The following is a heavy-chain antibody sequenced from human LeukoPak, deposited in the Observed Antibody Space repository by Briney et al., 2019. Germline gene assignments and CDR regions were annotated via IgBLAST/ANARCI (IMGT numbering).Heavy chain of an antibody. CDR2: IYYSGST. CDR3: ARRQIAVAATGFDY. V-gene: IGHV4-39*01. D-gene: IGHD6-19*01. Sequence: SETLSLTCTVSGGSISSTSYYWGWIRQPPGKGLEWIGSIYYSGSTYYNPSLKSRVTISVDTSKNQFSLKLSSVTAADTAVYYCARRQIAVAATGFDYWGQGTLVTVSS. J-gene: IGHJ4*02. CDR1: GGSISSTSYY.